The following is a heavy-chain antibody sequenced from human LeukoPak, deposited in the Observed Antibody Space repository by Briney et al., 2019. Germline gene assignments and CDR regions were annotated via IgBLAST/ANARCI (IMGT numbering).Heavy chain of an antibody. D-gene: IGHD5-12*01. CDR1: GGSFSGYY. Sequence: SETLSLTCAVYGGSFSGYYWSWIRQPPGKGLEWIGEIYHSGSTNYNPSLKSRVTISVDKSKNQFSLKLSSVTAADTAVYYCARLLVATSYFDYWGQGTLVTVSS. CDR2: IYHSGST. V-gene: IGHV4-34*01. CDR3: ARLLVATSYFDY. J-gene: IGHJ4*02.